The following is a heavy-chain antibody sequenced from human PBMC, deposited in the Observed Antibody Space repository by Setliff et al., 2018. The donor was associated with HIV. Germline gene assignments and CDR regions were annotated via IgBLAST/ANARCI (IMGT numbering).Heavy chain of an antibody. J-gene: IGHJ4*02. CDR3: VRYIGAAAGYIDH. CDR2: IYPGDSDS. D-gene: IGHD6-25*01. CDR1: GYSVVDFW. Sequence: GESLKISCHLSGYSVVDFWIGWVRQMPGKGLEWVGFIYPGDSDSRYSPSFRGQVTISADKSTTTAYLDWASLKASDTAMYYCVRYIGAAAGYIDHWGQGTLVTVS. V-gene: IGHV5-51*01.